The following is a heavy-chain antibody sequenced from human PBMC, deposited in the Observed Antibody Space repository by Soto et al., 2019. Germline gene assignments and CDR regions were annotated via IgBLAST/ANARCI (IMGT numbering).Heavy chain of an antibody. CDR1: GGSISSYY. D-gene: IGHD6-6*01. Sequence: SESLSLTCTVSGGSISSYYWSWIRQPPGKGLEWIGYIYYSGSTNYNPSLKSRVTISVDTSKNQFSLKLSSVTAADTAVYYCARRTFSSSSATAGFYYYYYYMDVWGKGTTVTVSS. V-gene: IGHV4-59*08. CDR3: ARRTFSSSSATAGFYYYYYYMDV. CDR2: IYYSGST. J-gene: IGHJ6*03.